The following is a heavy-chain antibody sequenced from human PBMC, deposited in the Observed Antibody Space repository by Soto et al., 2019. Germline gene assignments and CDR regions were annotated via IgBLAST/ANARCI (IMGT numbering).Heavy chain of an antibody. Sequence: QVQLVESGGGLVKPGGSLRLSCAASGFTFSDYYMSWIRQAPGKGLEWVSYISSSSSYTNYADSVKGRFTISRDNAKNSLYLQMNNLRAEDTAVYYCARDPGDCSGGSCYRDYYYGMDVWGQGTTVTVSS. CDR1: GFTFSDYY. CDR2: ISSSSSYT. J-gene: IGHJ6*02. CDR3: ARDPGDCSGGSCYRDYYYGMDV. D-gene: IGHD2-15*01. V-gene: IGHV3-11*05.